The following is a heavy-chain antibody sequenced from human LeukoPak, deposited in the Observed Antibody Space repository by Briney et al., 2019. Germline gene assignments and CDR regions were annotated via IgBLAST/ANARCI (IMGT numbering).Heavy chain of an antibody. J-gene: IGHJ4*02. Sequence: ASVKVSCKASGHTFTSYDINWVRQATGQGKEWMGWMKPNSGNTGYAQKFQGRFTMTRNTSISTSYMELSSLRSEDTAVYYCARKWVYCTNGICFTGFDYWGQVTLVTVSS. D-gene: IGHD2-8*01. V-gene: IGHV1-8*01. CDR1: GHTFTSYD. CDR2: MKPNSGNT. CDR3: ARKWVYCTNGICFTGFDY.